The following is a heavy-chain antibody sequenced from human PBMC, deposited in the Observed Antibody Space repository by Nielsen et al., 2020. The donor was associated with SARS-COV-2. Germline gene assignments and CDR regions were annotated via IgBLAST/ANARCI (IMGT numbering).Heavy chain of an antibody. V-gene: IGHV3-48*01. D-gene: IGHD3-16*01. CDR3: ARDYRILKYVFDY. CDR1: GFTFSSYS. J-gene: IGHJ4*02. Sequence: GGSLRLSCAASGFTFSSYSMNWVRQAPGKGLEWVSYISSSSSTIYYADSVKGRFTISRDNAKNSLYLQMNSLRAEDTAVYYCARDYRILKYVFDYWGQGTLVTVSS. CDR2: ISSSSSTI.